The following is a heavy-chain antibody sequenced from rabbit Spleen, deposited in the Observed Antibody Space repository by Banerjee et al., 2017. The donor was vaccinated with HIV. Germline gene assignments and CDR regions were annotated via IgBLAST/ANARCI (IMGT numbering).Heavy chain of an antibody. CDR1: GFSFSSSDY. D-gene: IGHD1-1*01. J-gene: IGHJ4*01. CDR2: IGTGSGNT. Sequence: QSLEESGGGLVQPEGSLALTCKASGFSFSSSDYMCWVRQAPGKGLEWIGTIGTGSGNTFHATWASGRFTISRTSSTTVTLRMTSLTAADRATYFCARDLVGVIGWNFYLWGPGTLVTVS. CDR3: ARDLVGVIGWNFYL. V-gene: IGHV1S40*01.